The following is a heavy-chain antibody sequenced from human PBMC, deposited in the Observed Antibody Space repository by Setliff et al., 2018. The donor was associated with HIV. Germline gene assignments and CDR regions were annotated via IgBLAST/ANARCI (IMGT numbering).Heavy chain of an antibody. CDR2: VSCWGTCT. V-gene: IGHV3-23*01. J-gene: IGHJ6*02. CDR3: ARDLDPYFAMAV. Sequence: PGGSLRLSCAASGFSFTFYALSWVRQAPGKGLEWVSTVSCWGTCTYFADSVKGRFTISADTSKNTLYLQMTRLSAEDTAVYYCARDLDPYFAMAVWGQGTTVTVSS. CDR1: GFSFTFYA.